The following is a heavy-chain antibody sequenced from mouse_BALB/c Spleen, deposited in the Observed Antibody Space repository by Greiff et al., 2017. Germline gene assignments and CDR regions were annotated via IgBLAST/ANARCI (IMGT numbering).Heavy chain of an antibody. V-gene: IGHV2-6-7*01. CDR3: ARYRYDGGYYFDY. Sequence: QVHVKQSGPGLVAPSQSLSITCTVSGFSLTGYGVNWVRQPPGKGLEWLGMIWGDGSTDYNSALKSRLSISKDNSKSQVFLKMNSLQTDDTARYYCARYRYDGGYYFDYWGQGTTLTVSS. D-gene: IGHD2-14*01. CDR1: GFSLTGYG. CDR2: IWGDGST. J-gene: IGHJ2*01.